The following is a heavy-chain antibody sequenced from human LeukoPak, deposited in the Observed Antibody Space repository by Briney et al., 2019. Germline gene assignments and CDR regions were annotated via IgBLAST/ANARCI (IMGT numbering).Heavy chain of an antibody. Sequence: GSLRLSCVASGITFSNYAVSWVRQAPEKGLDWVSVISGSAHKIRYADSVKGRFTISRDNSENIVYLQMNNLRVEDTAVYYCAGRPTGYSSGYIHWGQGTLVIVSS. D-gene: IGHD5-18*01. J-gene: IGHJ4*02. V-gene: IGHV3-23*01. CDR3: AGRPTGYSSGYIH. CDR1: GITFSNYA. CDR2: ISGSAHKI.